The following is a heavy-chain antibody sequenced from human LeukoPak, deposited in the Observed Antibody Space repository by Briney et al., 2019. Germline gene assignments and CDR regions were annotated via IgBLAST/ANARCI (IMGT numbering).Heavy chain of an antibody. V-gene: IGHV3-7*01. Sequence: GGSLRLSWAASGSTFSTYWMSWVRQAPGKGLEWVANIKQDGSEKYYVDSVKGRFTISRDNAKNSLYLQMNSLRAEDTAVYYCARRRRIVGGEYYFDYWGQGTLVTVSS. D-gene: IGHD3-16*01. CDR3: ARRRRIVGGEYYFDY. CDR2: IKQDGSEK. J-gene: IGHJ4*02. CDR1: GSTFSTYW.